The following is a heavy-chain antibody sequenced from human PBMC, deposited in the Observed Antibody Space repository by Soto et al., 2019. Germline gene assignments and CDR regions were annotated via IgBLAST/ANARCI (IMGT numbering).Heavy chain of an antibody. CDR2: IKQDGSEK. CDR1: GFTFSSYW. V-gene: IGHV3-7*01. CDR3: ASTAAVVPAQHDY. J-gene: IGHJ4*02. D-gene: IGHD2-2*01. Sequence: GGSLRLSCAASGFTFSSYWMSWVRQAPGKGLEWVANIKQDGSEKYDVDSVKGRFTISRDNAKNSLYLQMNSLRVEDTAVYYCASTAAVVPAQHDYWGQGTLVTVSS.